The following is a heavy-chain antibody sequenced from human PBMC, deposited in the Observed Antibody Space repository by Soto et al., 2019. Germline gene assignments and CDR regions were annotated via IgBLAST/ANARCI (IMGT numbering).Heavy chain of an antibody. CDR1: GFSLSTSGVS. Sequence: QITLKESGPTLVKPTQTLTLTCTFSGFSLSTSGVSVVWFRQPPGKALEWLALIYWDDDKRYSPSLKNRLTITQDTSKNQVVLTMTNMDHVDTATYFCAHSSSRWPLGYWGQGTLVTVSS. V-gene: IGHV2-5*02. D-gene: IGHD4-17*01. J-gene: IGHJ4*02. CDR3: AHSSSRWPLGY. CDR2: IYWDDDK.